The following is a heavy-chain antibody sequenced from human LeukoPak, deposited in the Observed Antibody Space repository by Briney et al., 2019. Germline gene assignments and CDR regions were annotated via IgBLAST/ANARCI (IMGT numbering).Heavy chain of an antibody. Sequence: GGSLRLSCAASGFTFSSYAMSWVRQAPGKGLEWVSTFSGSGGNTYYADSVKGRFTISRDNSKNTLYLQMNSLRAEDTAVYYCAKTGAVVIVYYFDYWGQGTLVTVSS. D-gene: IGHD3-22*01. CDR2: FSGSGGNT. CDR1: GFTFSSYA. V-gene: IGHV3-23*01. CDR3: AKTGAVVIVYYFDY. J-gene: IGHJ4*02.